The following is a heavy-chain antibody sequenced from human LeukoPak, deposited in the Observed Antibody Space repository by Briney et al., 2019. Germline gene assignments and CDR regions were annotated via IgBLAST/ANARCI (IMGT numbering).Heavy chain of an antibody. D-gene: IGHD5-18*01. CDR1: GSTFGSHA. V-gene: IGHV3-23*01. Sequence: GGSLRLSCEASGSTFGSHAMYWFRQAPGKGLEWVAGIFGSGGSPHYADSVKGRFTISRDNSRNTVYLQINSLRAEDTAVYYCGKTTVGYSSGQKPAWPVDYWGQGTLVTVSS. CDR3: GKTTVGYSSGQKPAWPVDY. J-gene: IGHJ4*02. CDR2: IFGSGGSP.